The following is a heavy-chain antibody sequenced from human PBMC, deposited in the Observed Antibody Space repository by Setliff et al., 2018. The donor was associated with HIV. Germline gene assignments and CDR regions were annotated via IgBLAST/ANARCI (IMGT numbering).Heavy chain of an antibody. CDR1: GGSFSGYH. J-gene: IGHJ6*03. CDR2: INHSGRT. Sequence: SETLSLTCAVYGGSFSGYHWNWIRQPPGKGLEWIGEINHSGRTNYIPSLKSRVTISVDTSKNQFSLKLRSVTAADTTMYYCARVSITYWYSIPTFYYYYMDVWGKGTKVTVS. V-gene: IGHV4-34*01. D-gene: IGHD2-15*01. CDR3: ARVSITYWYSIPTFYYYYMDV.